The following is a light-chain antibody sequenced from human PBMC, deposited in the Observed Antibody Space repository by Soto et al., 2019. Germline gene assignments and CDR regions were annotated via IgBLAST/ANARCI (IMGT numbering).Light chain of an antibody. CDR2: GAS. CDR1: HSLNTN. Sequence: VVMTQSPATLSVSPGERATLSCRASHSLNTNLAWYQQKHGQAPSLLIYGASSRAAGVPPRFSGSGSGTEFTLTISSLQSEDCTVYWSQQYDKWPPTFGQGTKVEI. J-gene: IGKJ1*01. V-gene: IGKV3-15*01. CDR3: QQYDKWPPT.